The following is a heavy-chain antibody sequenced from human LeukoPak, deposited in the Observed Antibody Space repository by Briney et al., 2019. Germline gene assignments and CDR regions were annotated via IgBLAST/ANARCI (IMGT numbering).Heavy chain of an antibody. D-gene: IGHD2-15*01. CDR2: IRYDGSNK. Sequence: GGSLRLSCAASGFTFSSYGMHWVRQAPGKGLEWVAFIRYDGSNKYYADSVKGRLTISRDNSKNTLYLQMNSLRAEDTAVYYCASQSPEDIVVDAFDIWGQGTMVTVSS. CDR1: GFTFSSYG. CDR3: ASQSPEDIVVDAFDI. V-gene: IGHV3-30*02. J-gene: IGHJ3*02.